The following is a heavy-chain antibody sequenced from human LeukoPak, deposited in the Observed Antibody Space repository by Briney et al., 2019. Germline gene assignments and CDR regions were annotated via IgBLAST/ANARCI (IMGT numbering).Heavy chain of an antibody. V-gene: IGHV1-2*02. CDR2: INPNSGGT. Sequence: ASVTVSFKASGYTFTGYYMHWVRQAPGQGLEWMGWINPNSGGTNYAQKFQGRVTMTRDTSISTAYMELSRLRSDDTAVYYCARVSEELAYCGGDCHPDAFDIWGQGTMVTVSS. D-gene: IGHD2-21*02. J-gene: IGHJ3*02. CDR3: ARVSEELAYCGGDCHPDAFDI. CDR1: GYTFTGYY.